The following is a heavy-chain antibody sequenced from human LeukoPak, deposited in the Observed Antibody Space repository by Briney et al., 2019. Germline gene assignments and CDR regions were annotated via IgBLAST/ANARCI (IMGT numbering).Heavy chain of an antibody. J-gene: IGHJ4*02. Sequence: PGGSLRLSCAASGFTFDDYGMSWVRQAPGKGLEWVSGINWNGGSTGYADSVKGRLTISRDSAKNSLYLQMNSLRAEDTALYYCARDYFGSPSALDYWGQGTLVTVSS. V-gene: IGHV3-20*04. D-gene: IGHD1-26*01. CDR1: GFTFDDYG. CDR2: INWNGGST. CDR3: ARDYFGSPSALDY.